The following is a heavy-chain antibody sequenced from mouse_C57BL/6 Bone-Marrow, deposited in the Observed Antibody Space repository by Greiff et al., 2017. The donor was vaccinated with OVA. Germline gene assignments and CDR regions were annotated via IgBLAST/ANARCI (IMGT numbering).Heavy chain of an antibody. CDR1: GFTFSDFY. D-gene: IGHD2-3*01. CDR2: RRNKANDYTT. Sequence: EVMLVESGGGLVQSGRSLRLSCATSGFTFSDFYMEWVRQAPGKGLEWIAARRNKANDYTTEYSASVKGRFIVSRDTSQSILYLQMNALRAEDTAIYYCARDRDGYYYAMDYWGQGTSVTVSS. V-gene: IGHV7-1*01. CDR3: ARDRDGYYYAMDY. J-gene: IGHJ4*01.